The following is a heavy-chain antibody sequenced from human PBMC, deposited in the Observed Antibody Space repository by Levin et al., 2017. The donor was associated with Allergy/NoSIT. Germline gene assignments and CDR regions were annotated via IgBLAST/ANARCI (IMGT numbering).Heavy chain of an antibody. V-gene: IGHV4-61*01. CDR1: GGSVHSGYYY. J-gene: IGHJ4*02. D-gene: IGHD6-19*01. CDR2: VFYSGQT. Sequence: RSQTLSLTCTVSGGSVHSGYYYWTWIRQPPGKGLEWIGYVFYSGQTNYNPSLKSRVTISVDTSRNQFSLKMNSVTAADAAVYYCARDRGGNITGWNPYYFDSWGQGTLVTVSS. CDR3: ARDRGGNITGWNPYYFDS.